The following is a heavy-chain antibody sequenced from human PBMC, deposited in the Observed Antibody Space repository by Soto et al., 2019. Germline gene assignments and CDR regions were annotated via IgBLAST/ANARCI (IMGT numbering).Heavy chain of an antibody. V-gene: IGHV3-49*03. J-gene: IGHJ4*02. Sequence: EVQVVESGGGLVQPGRSLRLSCTTSGFVFGDYEMSWFRQAPGKGLEWVGFIRINSRGATTEYAASVRGRFTISRDDSKSVAYLQMNSLKIEDTAVYYCTRGVVIGYWGQGTLVTVSS. CDR3: TRGVVIGY. CDR1: GFVFGDYE. CDR2: IRINSRGATT.